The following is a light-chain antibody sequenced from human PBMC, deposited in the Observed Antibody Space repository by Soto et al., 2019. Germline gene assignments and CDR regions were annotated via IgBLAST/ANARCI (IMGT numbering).Light chain of an antibody. CDR1: QSVSSGN. V-gene: IGKV3-11*01. J-gene: IGKJ5*01. CDR2: DAS. Sequence: EIVLTQSPRTLSLSPGQRATLSCRASQSVSSGNLAWYQQKPGQAPRLLVYDASNRATDVPPRFSGSGSGTDFTLTISSLEPEEYAVYYCQQRSSWPPITLGQGTRLEIK. CDR3: QQRSSWPPIT.